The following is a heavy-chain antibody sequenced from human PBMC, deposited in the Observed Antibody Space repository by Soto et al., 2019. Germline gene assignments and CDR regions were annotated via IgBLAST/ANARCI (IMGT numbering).Heavy chain of an antibody. D-gene: IGHD1-7*01. J-gene: IGHJ4*02. CDR1: GDSVSSNSAA. CDR2: TYYRSKWYN. CDR3: ARGPFFNWNSHTPSFDY. Sequence: SQTLSLTCAISGDSVSSNSAAWNWIRQSPSRGLEWLGRTYYRSKWYNDYAVSVRSRITINPDTSKNQFSLQLNSVTPEDTAVYYCARGPFFNWNSHTPSFDYWGQGTPVTVSS. V-gene: IGHV6-1*01.